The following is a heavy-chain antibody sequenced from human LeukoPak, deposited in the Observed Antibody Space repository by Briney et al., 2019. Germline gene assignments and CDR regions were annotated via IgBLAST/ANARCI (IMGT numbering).Heavy chain of an antibody. CDR1: GYSFTSYG. Sequence: ASVKVSCKASGYSFTSYGISWVRQAPGQGLEWMGWISAYNGNTNYAQKLQGRVTITTDTSTSTAYMELRSLRSDDTAVYYCARDVYYDILTGYSVDAFDIWGQGTMVTVSS. V-gene: IGHV1-18*01. J-gene: IGHJ3*02. CDR2: ISAYNGNT. D-gene: IGHD3-9*01. CDR3: ARDVYYDILTGYSVDAFDI.